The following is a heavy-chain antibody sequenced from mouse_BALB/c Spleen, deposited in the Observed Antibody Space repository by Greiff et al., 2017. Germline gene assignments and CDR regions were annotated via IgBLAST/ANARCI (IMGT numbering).Heavy chain of an antibody. CDR1: GFTFTDYY. CDR3: ARDPYDGYYDY. D-gene: IGHD2-3*01. Sequence: EVKLMESGGGLVQPGGSLRLSCATSGFTFTDYYMSWVRQPPGKALEWLGFIRNKANGYTTEYSASVKGRFTISRDNSQSILYLQMNTLRAEDSATYYCARDPYDGYYDYWGQGTTLTVSS. CDR2: IRNKANGYTT. V-gene: IGHV7-3*02. J-gene: IGHJ2*01.